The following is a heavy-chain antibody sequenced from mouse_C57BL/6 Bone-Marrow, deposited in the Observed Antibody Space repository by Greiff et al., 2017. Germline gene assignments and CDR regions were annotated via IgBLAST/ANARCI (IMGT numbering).Heavy chain of an antibody. CDR2: IYPRSGNT. CDR1: GYTFTSYG. Sequence: QVQLKQSGAELARPGASVKLSCKASGYTFTSYGISWVKQRTGQGLEWIGEIYPRSGNTYYNEKFKGKATLTADKSSSTAYMELRSLTSADSAVYFCARVGLYLFDYWGQGTTLTVSS. V-gene: IGHV1-81*01. J-gene: IGHJ2*01. CDR3: ARVGLYLFDY. D-gene: IGHD5-5*01.